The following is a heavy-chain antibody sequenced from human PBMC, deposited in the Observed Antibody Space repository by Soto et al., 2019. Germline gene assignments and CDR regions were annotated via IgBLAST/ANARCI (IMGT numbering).Heavy chain of an antibody. CDR1: GGSISSGDYN. D-gene: IGHD2-15*01. V-gene: IGHV4-30-4*01. J-gene: IGHJ5*02. CDR2: IYYSGST. Sequence: QVQLQESGPGLVKPSQTLSLTCTVSGGSISSGDYNWSWIRQPPGKGLEWIGYIYYSGSTYYNPSLKSRVTISVDTSKNQFSLKLSSVTAADTAVYYCASRYCSGGSCYSQWFDPWGQGTLVTVSS. CDR3: ASRYCSGGSCYSQWFDP.